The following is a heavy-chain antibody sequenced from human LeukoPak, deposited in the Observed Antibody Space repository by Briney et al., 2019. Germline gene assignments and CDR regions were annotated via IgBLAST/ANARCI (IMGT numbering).Heavy chain of an antibody. Sequence: GGSLRLSCAASGFTFSSYSMNWVRQAPGKGLEWVSSISSSSSYIYYADSVKGRFTISRDNAKNSLYLQMNSLRAEDTAVYYCARDSTYYDILTGYLYYFDYWGQGTLVTVSS. CDR2: ISSSSSYI. CDR1: GFTFSSYS. J-gene: IGHJ4*02. V-gene: IGHV3-21*01. CDR3: ARDSTYYDILTGYLYYFDY. D-gene: IGHD3-9*01.